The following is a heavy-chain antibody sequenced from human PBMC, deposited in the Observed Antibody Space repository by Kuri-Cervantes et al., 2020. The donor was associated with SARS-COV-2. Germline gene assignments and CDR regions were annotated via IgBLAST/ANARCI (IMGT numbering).Heavy chain of an antibody. CDR1: GCPISSYY. Sequence: SETLSLTCTVSGCPISSYYWSWIRQPPGKVLEWIGYIYYSGTTNYKPSLKSRVTISVDTSKNPFSLKLSSVTAADTAVHYGARHQIHYDILTGYMGGGMDVWGQGTTVTVSS. CDR2: IYYSGTT. J-gene: IGHJ6*02. D-gene: IGHD3-9*01. CDR3: ARHQIHYDILTGYMGGGMDV. V-gene: IGHV4-59*08.